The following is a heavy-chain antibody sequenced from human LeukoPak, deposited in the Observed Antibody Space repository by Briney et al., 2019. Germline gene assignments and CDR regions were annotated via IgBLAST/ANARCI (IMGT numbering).Heavy chain of an antibody. CDR1: GYTFSGTGWY. CDR3: ARDGPAQMVDFDY. CDR2: IYPYTGAT. V-gene: IGHV1-2*02. Sequence: DSVKVSRKASGYTFSGTGWYLYWLRQAPGQGLECMGWIYPYTGATHYAQKFQGRVAMTRDTSISTAYMELSRLRPDDTAVYYCARDGPAQMVDFDYWGQGTLVTVSS. J-gene: IGHJ4*02. D-gene: IGHD3-10*01.